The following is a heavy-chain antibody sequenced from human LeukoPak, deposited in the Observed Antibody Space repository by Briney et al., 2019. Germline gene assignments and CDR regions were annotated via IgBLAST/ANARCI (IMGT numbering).Heavy chain of an antibody. CDR1: GGSFSGYC. CDR2: INHSGST. Sequence: PETLSLTCAVYGGSFSGYCWSWIRQPPGKGLEWIGEINHSGSTNYNPSLKSRVTISVDTSKNQFSLKLSSVTAADTAVYYCARLAGSGSYYYYYGMDVWGKGTTVTVSS. V-gene: IGHV4-34*01. D-gene: IGHD6-19*01. J-gene: IGHJ6*04. CDR3: ARLAGSGSYYYYYGMDV.